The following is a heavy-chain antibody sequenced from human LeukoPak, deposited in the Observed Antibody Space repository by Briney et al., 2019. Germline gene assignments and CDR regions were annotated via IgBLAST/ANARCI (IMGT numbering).Heavy chain of an antibody. V-gene: IGHV1-8*03. D-gene: IGHD3-3*01. CDR3: ARSLYDFWSGYSEYFQH. CDR2: MNPNSGNT. CDR1: GYTFTSYD. J-gene: IGHJ1*01. Sequence: GSVKVSCKASGYTFTSYDINWVRQATGQGLEWMGWMNPNSGNTGYAQKFQGRVTITRNTSISTAYMELSSLRSEDAAVYYCARSLYDFWSGYSEYFQHWGQGTLVTVSS.